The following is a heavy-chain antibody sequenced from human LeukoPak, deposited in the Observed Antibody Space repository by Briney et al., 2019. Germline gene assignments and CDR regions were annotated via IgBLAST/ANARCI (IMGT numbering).Heavy chain of an antibody. D-gene: IGHD2-2*01. V-gene: IGHV1-18*01. Sequence: ASVKVYCKASGYTFTSYGINWVRQAPGQGLEWMGWISAYNGNTNYAQKLQGRVTMTTDTSTSTAYMELRSLRSDDTAVYYCARRYCSSTSCYWYFDLWGRGTLVTVSS. J-gene: IGHJ2*01. CDR1: GYTFTSYG. CDR3: ARRYCSSTSCYWYFDL. CDR2: ISAYNGNT.